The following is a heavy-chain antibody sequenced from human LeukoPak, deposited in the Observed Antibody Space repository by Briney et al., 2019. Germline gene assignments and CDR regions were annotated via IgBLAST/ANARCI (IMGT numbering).Heavy chain of an antibody. CDR1: GGSISTYY. Sequence: PSEALSLTCTVSGGSISTYYWSWIRQPPGKGLELIGYIYSTGSTNYNPSLKSRATIAVNTSKKQFSLNLSSVTAADTAVYYCARRDSSGWNYFDSWGQGTLVTVSS. CDR2: IYSTGST. J-gene: IGHJ4*02. V-gene: IGHV4-59*01. CDR3: ARRDSSGWNYFDS. D-gene: IGHD6-19*01.